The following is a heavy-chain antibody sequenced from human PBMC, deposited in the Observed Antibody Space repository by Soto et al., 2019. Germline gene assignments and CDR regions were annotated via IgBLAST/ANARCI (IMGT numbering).Heavy chain of an antibody. CDR1: GFIFSDYY. J-gene: IGHJ6*02. Sequence: QVLLVESGGGLVKAGGSLRLSCAASGFIFSDYYMIWVRQTPGTGLEWISDISTRSTYTNYADSVKGRFTISRDNTKNSLYLQMDSLRVEDTAVYYCARDLAWKRGKVGRYYYGMDVWGQGTTVTVSS. D-gene: IGHD1-1*01. V-gene: IGHV3-11*06. CDR2: ISTRSTYT. CDR3: ARDLAWKRGKVGRYYYGMDV.